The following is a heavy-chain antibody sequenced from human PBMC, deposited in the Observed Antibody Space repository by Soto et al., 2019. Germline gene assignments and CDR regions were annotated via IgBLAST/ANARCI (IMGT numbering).Heavy chain of an antibody. CDR1: GXALNSGYY. V-gene: IGHV4-38-2*01. J-gene: IGHJ6*02. Sequence: XTLSLTGGVSGXALNSGYYWGWIRQPPGKGLEWIGSMYHTGSTFYNPSLTSRVTISMDTSKNQFSLRLSSVTAADTAVYYCARYLEFYGVDVWGQGTTVTVSS. CDR3: ARYLEFYGVDV. CDR2: MYHTGST. D-gene: IGHD1-1*01.